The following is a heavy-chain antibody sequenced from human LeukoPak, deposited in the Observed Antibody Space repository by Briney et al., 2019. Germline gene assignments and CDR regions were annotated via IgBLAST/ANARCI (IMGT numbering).Heavy chain of an antibody. J-gene: IGHJ4*02. CDR2: IYTSGST. D-gene: IGHD3-10*01. CDR1: GGSISSGSYY. Sequence: SQTLSLTCTVSGGSISSGSYYWSWIRQPAGKGLEWIGRIYTSGSTNYNPSLKSRVTISVDTSKNQFSLKLSSVTAADTAVYYCTRVSYYGTQPPDWGQGTLVTVSS. CDR3: TRVSYYGTQPPD. V-gene: IGHV4-61*02.